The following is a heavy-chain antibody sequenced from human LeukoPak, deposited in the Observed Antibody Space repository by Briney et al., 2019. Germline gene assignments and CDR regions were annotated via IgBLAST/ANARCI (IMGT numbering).Heavy chain of an antibody. V-gene: IGHV4-38-2*01. CDR1: GYSISSGYY. CDR2: IYHSGST. CDR3: ARLRVSDYGPTQFDY. J-gene: IGHJ4*02. D-gene: IGHD4-17*01. Sequence: SETLSLTCAVSGYSISSGYYWGWIRPPPGKGLEWIGSIYHSGSTYYNPSLKSRVTISVDTSKNQFSLKLSPVTAADTAVYYCARLRVSDYGPTQFDYWGQGTLVTVSS.